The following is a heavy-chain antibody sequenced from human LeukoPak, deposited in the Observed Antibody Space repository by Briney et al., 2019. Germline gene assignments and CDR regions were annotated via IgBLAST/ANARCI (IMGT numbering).Heavy chain of an antibody. CDR3: ARGGQYTNSVIDY. J-gene: IGHJ4*02. CDR1: GFTVSNNY. Sequence: GGSLRLSCVVSGFTVSNNYMSWVRQAPRKGLEWVSLIYSGGSTYYADSVKGRFTISRDNSKNTVYLQMNSLRAEDTAMYYCARGGQYTNSVIDYWGQGTLVTVSS. D-gene: IGHD4-11*01. V-gene: IGHV3-53*01. CDR2: IYSGGST.